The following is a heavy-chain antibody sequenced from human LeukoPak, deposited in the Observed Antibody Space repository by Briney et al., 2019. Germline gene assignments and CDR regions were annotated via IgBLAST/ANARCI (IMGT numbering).Heavy chain of an antibody. CDR2: ISGSGGST. CDR3: AKGSSSWYNGPFDY. CDR1: GFTFSSYA. D-gene: IGHD6-13*01. V-gene: IGHV3-23*01. J-gene: IGHJ4*02. Sequence: GGSLRLSCAASGFTFSSYAMSWVRQAPGKGLEWVSAISGSGGSTYYADSVKGRFTISRDNSKKTLYLQMNRPRAEDTAVYYCAKGSSSWYNGPFDYWGQGTLVTVSS.